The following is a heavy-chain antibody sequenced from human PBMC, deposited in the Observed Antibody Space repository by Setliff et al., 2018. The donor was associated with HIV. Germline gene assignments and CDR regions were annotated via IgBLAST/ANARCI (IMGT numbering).Heavy chain of an antibody. J-gene: IGHJ4*02. D-gene: IGHD2-15*01. CDR1: GYTFTSYG. CDR3: ARDGVCSGGSCYPAGLLDY. V-gene: IGHV1-18*01. Sequence: ASVKVFCKASGYTFTSYGISWVRQAPGQGLEWMGWISAYNGNTNYAQKLQGRVTMTTDTSTSTAYMELRSLRSDDTAVYYCARDGVCSGGSCYPAGLLDYWGQGTLVTVYS. CDR2: ISAYNGNT.